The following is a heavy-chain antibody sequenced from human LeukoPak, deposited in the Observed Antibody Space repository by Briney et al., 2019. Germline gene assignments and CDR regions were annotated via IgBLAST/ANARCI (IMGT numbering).Heavy chain of an antibody. V-gene: IGHV3-21*04. CDR1: GFTFSSYS. D-gene: IGHD2-2*02. Sequence: PGGSLRLSCAASGFTFSSYSMNWVRQAPGKGLEWVSSISSSSSYIYYADSVKGRFTISRDNAKNSLYLQMNSLRAEDTAVYYCAKDTTTTSGGRAAILEDYFDYWGQGTLVTVSS. CDR3: AKDTTTTSGGRAAILEDYFDY. J-gene: IGHJ4*02. CDR2: ISSSSSYI.